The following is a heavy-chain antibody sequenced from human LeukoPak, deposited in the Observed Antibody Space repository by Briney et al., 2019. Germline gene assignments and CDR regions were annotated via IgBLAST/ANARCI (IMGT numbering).Heavy chain of an antibody. CDR3: AREPDSSSSGSLSYYFDY. D-gene: IGHD6-6*01. V-gene: IGHV4-34*01. J-gene: IGHJ4*02. Sequence: SETLSLTCAVYGGSFSGYYWSWIRQPPGKGLEWIGGINHSGSTNYNPSLKSRVTISVDTSKNQFSLKLSSVTAADTAVYYCAREPDSSSSGSLSYYFDYWGQGTLVTVSS. CDR2: INHSGST. CDR1: GGSFSGYY.